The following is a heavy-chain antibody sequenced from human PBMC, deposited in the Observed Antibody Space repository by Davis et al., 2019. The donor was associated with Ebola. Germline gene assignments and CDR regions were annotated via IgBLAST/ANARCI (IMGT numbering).Heavy chain of an antibody. CDR3: ARDIGVAVPGVMKDAFDI. D-gene: IGHD2-2*01. Sequence: ASVKVSCKASGYTFTSYGISWVRQAPGQGLEWMGWISAYSGNTNYAQKFQGRITMTTDTSTSTAYMELRSLTSDDTAIYYCARDIGVAVPGVMKDAFDIWGQGTMVTVSS. J-gene: IGHJ3*02. V-gene: IGHV1-18*01. CDR1: GYTFTSYG. CDR2: ISAYSGNT.